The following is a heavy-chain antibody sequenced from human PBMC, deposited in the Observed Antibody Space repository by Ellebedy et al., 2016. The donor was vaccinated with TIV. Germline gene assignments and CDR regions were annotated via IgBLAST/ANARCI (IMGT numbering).Heavy chain of an antibody. V-gene: IGHV3-21*01. J-gene: IGHJ6*02. CDR2: SSSSSYYI. CDR3: ARDLDYYYGMDV. Sequence: GESLKISCAASRFTFSSYSMNWVRQAPGKGLEWVSSSSSSSYYIYYADSVKGRFTFSRDNAKNSLYLQMNNLRAEDTAVYYCARDLDYYYGMDVWGQGTTVTVSS. CDR1: RFTFSSYS.